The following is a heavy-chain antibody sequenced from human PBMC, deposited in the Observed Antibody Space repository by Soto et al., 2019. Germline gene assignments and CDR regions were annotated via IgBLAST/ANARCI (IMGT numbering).Heavy chain of an antibody. V-gene: IGHV1-3*01. J-gene: IGHJ4*02. CDR1: GSTFPSYA. CDR3: ARSIVVVTALDY. D-gene: IGHD2-21*02. Sequence: ASVPVSFTASGSTFPSYAMHLVRQAPGQRLEWMGWINAGNGNTKYSQKFQGRVTITRDTSASTAYMELSSLRSEDTAVYYCARSIVVVTALDYWGQGTLVTVSS. CDR2: INAGNGNT.